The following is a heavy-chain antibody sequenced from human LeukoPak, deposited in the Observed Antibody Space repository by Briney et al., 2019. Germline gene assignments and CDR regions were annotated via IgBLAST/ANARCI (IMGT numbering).Heavy chain of an antibody. V-gene: IGHV1-2*02. D-gene: IGHD2-2*01. Sequence: ASVKVSCKASGGTFSSYAISWVRQAPGQGLEWMGWINPNSGGTNYAQKFQGRVTMTRDTSISTAYMELSRLRSDDTAVYYCARQDCSSTSCYFDYWGQGTLVTVSS. CDR2: INPNSGGT. CDR3: ARQDCSSTSCYFDY. CDR1: GGTFSSYA. J-gene: IGHJ4*02.